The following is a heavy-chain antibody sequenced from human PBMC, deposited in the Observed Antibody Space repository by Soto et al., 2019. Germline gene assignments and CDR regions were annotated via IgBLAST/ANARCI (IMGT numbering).Heavy chain of an antibody. Sequence: QVQLQESGPGLVKPSETLSLTCSVSGDSISSYYWNWIRQHPGKGLEWNGYIYYSGSTDFNPSLKSRVTMSLDTYKNQFSLKVNSVTAADTAVYYCASSLGSSDYWGRGILVTVSS. V-gene: IGHV4-59*01. J-gene: IGHJ4*02. CDR3: ASSLGSSDY. CDR2: IYYSGST. CDR1: GDSISSYY. D-gene: IGHD3-10*01.